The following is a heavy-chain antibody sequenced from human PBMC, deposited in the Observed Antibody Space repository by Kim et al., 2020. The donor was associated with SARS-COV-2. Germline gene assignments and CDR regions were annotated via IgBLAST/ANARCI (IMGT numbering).Heavy chain of an antibody. J-gene: IGHJ5*02. CDR1: GGSISSSSYY. CDR2: IYYSGST. CDR3: ARRSPVSSWFDP. Sequence: SETLSLTCTVSGGSISSSSYYWGWIRQPPGKGLEWIGSIYYSGSTYYNPSLKSRVTISVDTSKNQFSLKLSSVTAADTAVYYCARRSPVSSWFDPWGQGTLVTVSS. V-gene: IGHV4-39*01. D-gene: IGHD3-10*01.